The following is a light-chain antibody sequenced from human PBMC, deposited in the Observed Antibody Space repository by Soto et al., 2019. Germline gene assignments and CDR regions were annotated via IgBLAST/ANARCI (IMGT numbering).Light chain of an antibody. J-gene: IGKJ1*01. V-gene: IGKV1-9*01. CDR2: AAS. Sequence: DIQMPQSPSTLSGSVGDRVTITCRASQDIAIYLAWYQQKPGKAPKLLIYAASTLQSGVPSRFSGSGSGTDFTLTISCLQSEDFATYYCQQYYSYPRTFGQRTKVDIK. CDR3: QQYYSYPRT. CDR1: QDIAIY.